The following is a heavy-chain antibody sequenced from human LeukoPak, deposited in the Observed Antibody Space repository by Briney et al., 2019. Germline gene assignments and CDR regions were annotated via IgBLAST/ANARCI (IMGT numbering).Heavy chain of an antibody. V-gene: IGHV1-18*01. CDR3: ARVYCSGGSCYSFDY. D-gene: IGHD2-15*01. CDR2: ISAYNGNT. CDR1: GYTFTSYG. J-gene: IGHJ4*02. Sequence: ASVKVSCKASGYTFTSYGISWVRQAPGQGLEWMGWISAYNGNTNYAQKLQGRVTMTTDTSTSTAYMELRSLRSYDTAVYYCARVYCSGGSCYSFDYWGQGTLVTVSS.